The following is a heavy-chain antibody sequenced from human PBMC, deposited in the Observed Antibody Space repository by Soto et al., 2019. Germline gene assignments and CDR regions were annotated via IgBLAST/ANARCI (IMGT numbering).Heavy chain of an antibody. CDR2: IYSGGYT. V-gene: IGHV3-66*01. J-gene: IGHJ4*02. CDR3: AREAIIVIAAPEYYFDY. CDR1: EVEGVDLG. D-gene: IGHD3-22*01. Sequence: CGSQRVPSRAAEVEGVDLGGSWIRKAKGKGLEWVSFIYSGGYTNYADSVKGRFIVSRDSPKNTLYLQMDSLRAEDTAVYYCAREAIIVIAAPEYYFDYWGQGTLVTVSS.